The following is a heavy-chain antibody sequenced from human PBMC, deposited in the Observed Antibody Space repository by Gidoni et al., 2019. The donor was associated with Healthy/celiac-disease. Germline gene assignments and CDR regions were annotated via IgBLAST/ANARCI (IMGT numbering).Heavy chain of an antibody. CDR1: GFPFDDYA. CDR2: ISWNSGSI. J-gene: IGHJ6*02. Sequence: EVQLVESGGGLVQPGRSLRLSCSASGFPFDDYAMHWVRQAPGKGLEWVSGISWNSGSIGYADSVKGRFTISRDNAKNSLYLQMNSLRAEDTALYYCAKDFRDYYYGMDVWGQGTTVTVSS. V-gene: IGHV3-9*01. CDR3: AKDFRDYYYGMDV.